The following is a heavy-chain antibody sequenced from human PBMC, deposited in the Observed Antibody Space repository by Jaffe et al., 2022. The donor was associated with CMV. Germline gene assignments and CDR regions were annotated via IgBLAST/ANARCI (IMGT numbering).Heavy chain of an antibody. V-gene: IGHV3-49*05. D-gene: IGHD6-19*01. CDR3: TRDRPGYSSGWYFSLDY. J-gene: IGHJ4*02. Sequence: EVQLVESGGGLVKPGRSLRLSCTASGFTFGDYAMSWFRQAPGKGLEWVGFIRSKAYGGTTEYAASVKGRFTISRDDSKSIAYLQMNSLKTEDTAVYYCTRDRPGYSSGWYFSLDYWGQGTLVTVSS. CDR2: IRSKAYGGTT. CDR1: GFTFGDYA.